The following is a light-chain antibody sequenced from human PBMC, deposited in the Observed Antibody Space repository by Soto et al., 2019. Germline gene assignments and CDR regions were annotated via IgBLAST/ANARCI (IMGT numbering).Light chain of an antibody. CDR1: QGISDY. J-gene: IGKJ1*01. CDR3: QQYNSYSPET. V-gene: IGKV1-9*01. Sequence: DIQLTQSPSFLSASVGDRVTITCRASQGISDYLALYQQEPGQAPKVLIYDASNLETGVPSRFSGSGSGTEFTLTISSLQPDDFATYYCQQYNSYSPETFGQGTKVDIK. CDR2: DAS.